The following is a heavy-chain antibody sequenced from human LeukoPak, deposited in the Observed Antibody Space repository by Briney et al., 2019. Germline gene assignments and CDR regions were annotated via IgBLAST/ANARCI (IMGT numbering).Heavy chain of an antibody. CDR2: IYHSGST. CDR3: ARDLYCSSTSCYGWFDP. D-gene: IGHD2-2*01. V-gene: IGHV4-38-2*02. Sequence: SVTLSLTCTVSGYSISSGYYWGWIRPPPGKGLEWIGNIYHSGSTYYNPSLKSRVTISVDTSKNQFSLKLSSVTAADTAVYYCARDLYCSSTSCYGWFDPWGQGTLVTVSS. J-gene: IGHJ5*02. CDR1: GYSISSGYY.